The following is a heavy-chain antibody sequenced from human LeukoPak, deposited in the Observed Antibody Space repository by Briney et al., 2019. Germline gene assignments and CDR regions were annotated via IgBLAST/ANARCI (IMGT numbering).Heavy chain of an antibody. CDR3: ARRRYSSSSDFDY. D-gene: IGHD6-6*01. J-gene: IGHJ4*02. CDR1: GYSFTSYW. Sequence: GESRQSSSKGSGYSFTSYWIGWVRPVPGKGLEWMGIIYPVDSDTTYSPSFQGQVTFPADKSITTAYRLWSSLKASDTAMYYCARRRYSSSSDFDYWGQGTLVTVSS. CDR2: IYPVDSDT. V-gene: IGHV5-51*01.